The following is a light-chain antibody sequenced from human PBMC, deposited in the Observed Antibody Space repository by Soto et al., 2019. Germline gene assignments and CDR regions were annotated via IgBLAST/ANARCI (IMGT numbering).Light chain of an antibody. CDR3: THSTHLPLP. CDR2: EVS. V-gene: IGKV2D-29*02. CDR1: QSLLHSDGKTY. J-gene: IGKJ5*01. Sequence: IWMTHTPHSLSIIPGQTASISCKSSQSLLHSDGKTYFYWYVQRPGQSPQLLIYEVSNRISAVPDRFSGSGSGTDFTLKISRVEAEDAGVYYCTHSTHLPLPFAQRTRLAVK.